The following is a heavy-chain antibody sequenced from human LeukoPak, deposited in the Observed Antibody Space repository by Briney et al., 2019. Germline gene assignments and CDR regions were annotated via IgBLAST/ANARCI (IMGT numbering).Heavy chain of an antibody. V-gene: IGHV4-59*01. CDR1: GGSISYYY. J-gene: IGHJ6*02. CDR3: AREDPQTTVPEGMDV. D-gene: IGHD4-17*01. CDR2: IYYSRTT. Sequence: SETLSLTCTVSGGSISYYYWSWIRQSPGKGLEWIGYIYYSRTTNYNPYLKNRVTISVDTSKNQFSLQLRSVTEADKAVYYCAREDPQTTVPEGMDVWGQGTTVTVSS.